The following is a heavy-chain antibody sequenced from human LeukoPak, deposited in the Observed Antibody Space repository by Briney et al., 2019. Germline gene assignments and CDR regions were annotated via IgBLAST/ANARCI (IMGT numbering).Heavy chain of an antibody. V-gene: IGHV5-51*01. CDR2: IYPGDSDT. J-gene: IGHJ5*02. Sequence: GESLKISCKGSGYSFTSYWIGWVRQMPGKGLEWMEIIYPGDSDTRYSPSFQGQVTISADKSISTAYLQWSSLKASDTAMYYCARRYYDFWSGPYGFDPWGQGTLVTVSS. CDR1: GYSFTSYW. D-gene: IGHD3-3*01. CDR3: ARRYYDFWSGPYGFDP.